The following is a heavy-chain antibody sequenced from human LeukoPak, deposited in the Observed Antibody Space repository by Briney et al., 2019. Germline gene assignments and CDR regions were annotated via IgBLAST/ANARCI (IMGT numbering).Heavy chain of an antibody. D-gene: IGHD5-18*01. V-gene: IGHV3-23*01. J-gene: IGHJ5*02. CDR1: GFTFSSYA. CDR3: AKEPGYSSGLSWFDP. Sequence: GGSLRLSCAASGFTFSSYAMSWVRQAPGKGLEWVSAISGSGGSTYYADSVKGRFTISRDNSKNRLYLQMNSLRAEDTAVYYCAKEPGYSSGLSWFDPWGQGTLVTVSS. CDR2: ISGSGGST.